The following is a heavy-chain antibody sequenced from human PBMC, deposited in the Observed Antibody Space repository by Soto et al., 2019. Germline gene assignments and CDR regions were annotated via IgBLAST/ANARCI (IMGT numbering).Heavy chain of an antibody. CDR2: LDSGGSST. Sequence: GGSLRRSCAASGFTFSSYWMYWFRQAPGKGLVWVSRLDSGGSSTTYADSVKGRFTISRDNAKNTLYLQMNGLRAEDTALYYCARWFTYGNFDYFHYWGPAPQVTVS. V-gene: IGHV3-74*01. CDR1: GFTFSSYW. D-gene: IGHD3-10*01. CDR3: ARWFTYGNFDYFHY. J-gene: IGHJ4*02.